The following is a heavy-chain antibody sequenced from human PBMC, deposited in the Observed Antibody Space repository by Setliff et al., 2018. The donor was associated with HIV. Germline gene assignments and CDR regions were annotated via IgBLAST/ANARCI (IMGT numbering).Heavy chain of an antibody. D-gene: IGHD4-17*01. V-gene: IGHV4-59*01. CDR3: AKGAGFYGDYTFDY. J-gene: IGHJ4*02. Sequence: LSLTCKVSGAPISSYYWNWIRQPPGKGLEWIGYIYNSGYTNYKPSLKSRVTISLDTSKNQFSLNLRSVTAADTAVYYCAKGAGFYGDYTFDYWGQGNLVTVSS. CDR2: IYNSGYT. CDR1: GAPISSYY.